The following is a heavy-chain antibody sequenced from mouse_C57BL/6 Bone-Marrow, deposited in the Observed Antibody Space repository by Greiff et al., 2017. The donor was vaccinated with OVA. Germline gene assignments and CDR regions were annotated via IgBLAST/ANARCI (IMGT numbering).Heavy chain of an antibody. D-gene: IGHD1-1*01. V-gene: IGHV1-55*01. CDR2: IYPGSGST. J-gene: IGHJ4*01. CDR1: GYTFTSYW. CDR3: ARCPLSSLYAMDY. Sequence: QVQLQQPGAELVKPGASVKMSCKASGYTFTSYWITWVKQRPGQGLEWIGDIYPGSGSTNYNEKFKSKATLTVDTSSSTAYMQLSSLTSEDSAVYYCARCPLSSLYAMDYWGQGTSVTVSS.